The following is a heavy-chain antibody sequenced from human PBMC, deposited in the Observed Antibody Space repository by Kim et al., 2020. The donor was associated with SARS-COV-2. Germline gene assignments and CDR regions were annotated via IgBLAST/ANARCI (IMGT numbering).Heavy chain of an antibody. V-gene: IGHV4-34*01. CDR1: GGSFSGYY. D-gene: IGHD3-22*01. CDR2: INHSGST. J-gene: IGHJ4*02. Sequence: SETLSLTCAVYGGSFSGYYWSWIRQPPGKGLEWIGEINHSGSTNYNPSLKSRVTISVDTSKNQFSLKLSSVTAADTAVYYCASADSSGYRGGIDYWGQGTLVTVSS. CDR3: ASADSSGYRGGIDY.